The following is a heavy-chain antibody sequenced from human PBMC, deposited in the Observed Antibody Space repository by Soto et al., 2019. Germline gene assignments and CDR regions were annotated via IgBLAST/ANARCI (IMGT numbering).Heavy chain of an antibody. J-gene: IGHJ4*02. CDR2: ISHTGSP. D-gene: IGHD2-2*01. Sequence: LQLQESGPGLVKPSETLSLTCTVSGGSISNSDYFWAWMRQPPGKGLEWVGTISHTGSPRYNPSLKSRVTISVDPSKNQFSLRLPSVTAADQAVFFCASQIGSTTYFDQWGPGTLVTVSS. CDR1: GGSISNSDYF. V-gene: IGHV4-39*01. CDR3: ASQIGSTTYFDQ.